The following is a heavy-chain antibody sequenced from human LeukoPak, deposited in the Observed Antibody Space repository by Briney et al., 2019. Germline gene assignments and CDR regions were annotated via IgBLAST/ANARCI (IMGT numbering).Heavy chain of an antibody. Sequence: GGSLRLSCAASGFTFSDHYMDWVRQAPGKGLEWVGRSRNKANSYTTDYAASVKGRFTISRDDSKNSLYLQMNSLKTEGTAIYYCARAYSTTWYSPGYWGQGTLVTVSS. CDR3: ARAYSTTWYSPGY. V-gene: IGHV3-72*01. CDR2: SRNKANSYTT. CDR1: GFTFSDHY. J-gene: IGHJ4*02. D-gene: IGHD6-13*01.